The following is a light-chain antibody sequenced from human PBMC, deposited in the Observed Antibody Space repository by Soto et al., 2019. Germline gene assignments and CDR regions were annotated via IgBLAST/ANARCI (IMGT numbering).Light chain of an antibody. CDR3: ASFRSGTILV. Sequence: QSVLTQSASVSGSPGQSVTISCTGPRSDIGDSNFISWYQHSPGKAPRLLIYEVNNRPSGVSKRFSGSKAGNTASLTISGLLDDDEADYFCASFRSGTILVFGSGTKV. V-gene: IGLV2-14*01. CDR1: RSDIGDSNF. J-gene: IGLJ6*01. CDR2: EVN.